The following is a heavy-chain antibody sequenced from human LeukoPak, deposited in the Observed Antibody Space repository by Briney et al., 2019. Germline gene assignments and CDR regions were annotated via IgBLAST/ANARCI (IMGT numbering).Heavy chain of an antibody. D-gene: IGHD2-21*02. V-gene: IGHV3-74*01. CDR3: AKDMALVVETDNGMDV. J-gene: IGHJ6*02. Sequence: GGSLRLSCAASGFTFRLYWMHWVRQAPGKGLVWVSRINSDQSNTTYADSVKGRFTISRDNAKNTLYLQMNSLRAEDTAVYYCAKDMALVVETDNGMDVWGQGTTVTVSS. CDR2: INSDQSNT. CDR1: GFTFRLYW.